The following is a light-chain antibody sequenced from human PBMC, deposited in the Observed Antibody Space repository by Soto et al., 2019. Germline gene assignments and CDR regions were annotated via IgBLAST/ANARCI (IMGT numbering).Light chain of an antibody. CDR2: GAS. J-gene: IGKJ1*01. CDR3: QQHNNWTPWT. V-gene: IGKV3-15*01. Sequence: EIVMTQSPATLSVSPWERATLSCRASQSVSSNLAWYQQKPGQAPRLLMYGASTRATGIPDRFSGSGSGTEFTLTISSLQSEDFAVYYCQQHNNWTPWTFVQGTKVEIK. CDR1: QSVSSN.